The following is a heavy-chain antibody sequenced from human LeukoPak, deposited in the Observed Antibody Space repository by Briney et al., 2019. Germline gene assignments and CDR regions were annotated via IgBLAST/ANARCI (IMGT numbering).Heavy chain of an antibody. V-gene: IGHV4-59*08. Sequence: SETLSLTCTVSGGSITNYYWSWIRQPPGKGLEWLGYVSYSGSTNYNPSLKSRVTISVDTYKNQFYLNLTSVTDADTPVYYCARHGSSSSCYRPWGQGTLVTVSS. CDR1: GGSITNYY. CDR3: ARHGSSSSCYRP. CDR2: VSYSGST. J-gene: IGHJ4*02. D-gene: IGHD2-2*02.